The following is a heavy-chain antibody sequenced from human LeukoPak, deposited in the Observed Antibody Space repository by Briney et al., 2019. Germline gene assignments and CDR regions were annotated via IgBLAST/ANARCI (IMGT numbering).Heavy chain of an antibody. V-gene: IGHV1-2*02. CDR2: INPNSGGT. J-gene: IGHJ4*02. D-gene: IGHD1-26*01. CDR1: GYTFTGYY. Sequence: ASVKASCKASGYTFTGYYMHWVRQAPGQGLEWMGWINPNSGGTSYAQKFQGRVTMTRDTSISTAYMELSRLRSDDTAVYYCVKGSLGGFVDYWGQGTLVTVSP. CDR3: VKGSLGGFVDY.